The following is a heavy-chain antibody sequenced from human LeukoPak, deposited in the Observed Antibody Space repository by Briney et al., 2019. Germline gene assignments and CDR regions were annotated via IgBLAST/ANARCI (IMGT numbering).Heavy chain of an antibody. J-gene: IGHJ6*02. CDR3: ASSQKTWTYGLDV. D-gene: IGHD3/OR15-3a*01. CDR2: TYYRSKWYN. CDR1: GDSVSSNSAA. Sequence: SQTLSLTCAISGDSVSSNSAAWKWIRQSPSRGLEWLGRTYYRSKWYNDYAVSVKSRITINPDTSKNQFSLQLNSVTPEDTAVYYCASSQKTWTYGLDVWGQGTTVTVSS. V-gene: IGHV6-1*01.